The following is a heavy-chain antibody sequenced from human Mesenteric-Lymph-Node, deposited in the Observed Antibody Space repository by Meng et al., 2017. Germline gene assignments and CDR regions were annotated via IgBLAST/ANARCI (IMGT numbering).Heavy chain of an antibody. D-gene: IGHD3-10*01. J-gene: IGHJ4*02. CDR2: INHSGST. V-gene: IGHV4-34*01. CDR3: ARLGSSGLGRDY. Sequence: QLQLQRWGAGLLQPSGPLSLACAVYGASFSGYYWSWIRQPPGKGLEWIGEINHSGSTNYNPSLKSRVTISVDTSKNQFSLKLSSVTAADTAVYYCARLGSSGLGRDYWGQGTLVTVSS. CDR1: GASFSGYY.